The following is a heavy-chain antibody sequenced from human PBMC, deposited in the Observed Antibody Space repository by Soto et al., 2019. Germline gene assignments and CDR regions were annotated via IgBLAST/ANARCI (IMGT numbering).Heavy chain of an antibody. CDR3: ARVGSSGYYAPFDP. Sequence: QVQLQESGPGLVKPSETLSLTCTVSGGSISSYYWSWIRQPPGKGLEWIGYIYYSGSTNYNPSLKSRVTISVDTSKNQFSLKLSSVTAADTAVYYCARVGSSGYYAPFDPWGQGTLVTVSS. CDR2: IYYSGST. CDR1: GGSISSYY. V-gene: IGHV4-59*01. D-gene: IGHD3-22*01. J-gene: IGHJ5*02.